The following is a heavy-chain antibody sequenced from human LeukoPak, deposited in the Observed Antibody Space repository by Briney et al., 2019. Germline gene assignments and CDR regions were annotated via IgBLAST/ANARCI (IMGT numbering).Heavy chain of an antibody. V-gene: IGHV3-48*03. CDR3: ANEGPYCGGDCDPGAFDI. Sequence: PGGSLRLSCAASGFTFSSYEMNWVRQAPGKGLEWVSYITSSGSTIYYADSVKGRFTISRDNAKNSLYLQMNSPRAEDTAVYYCANEGPYCGGDCDPGAFDIWGQGTMVTVSS. J-gene: IGHJ3*02. D-gene: IGHD2-21*02. CDR2: ITSSGSTI. CDR1: GFTFSSYE.